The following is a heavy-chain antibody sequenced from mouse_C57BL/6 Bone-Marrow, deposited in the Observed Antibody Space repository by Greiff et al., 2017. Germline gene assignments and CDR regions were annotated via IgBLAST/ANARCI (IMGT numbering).Heavy chain of an antibody. D-gene: IGHD1-1*01. V-gene: IGHV1-61*01. CDR1: GYTFTSYW. CDR3: ARTSITTVAYAMDY. CDR2: IYPSDSET. Sequence: QVQLKQSGAELVRPGSSVKLSCKASGYTFTSYWMDWVKQRPGQGLEWIGNIYPSDSETHYNQKFKDKATLTVDKASSTAYMQLSSLTSEDSAVYYGARTSITTVAYAMDYWGQGTSVTGSS. J-gene: IGHJ4*01.